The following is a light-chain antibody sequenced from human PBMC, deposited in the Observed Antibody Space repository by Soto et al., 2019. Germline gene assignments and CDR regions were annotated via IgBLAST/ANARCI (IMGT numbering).Light chain of an antibody. CDR3: QQYNRWPRT. J-gene: IGKJ1*01. CDR2: GAS. V-gene: IGKV3-15*01. Sequence: EIVVTQSLATLSVSPGERATLSCRTSQSVSSNLAWYQQKPGQAPRLLIYGASTRATGVPARLSASGSGTEFTLTITSLQSEDFGIYYCQQYNRWPRTFGQGTKVVI. CDR1: QSVSSN.